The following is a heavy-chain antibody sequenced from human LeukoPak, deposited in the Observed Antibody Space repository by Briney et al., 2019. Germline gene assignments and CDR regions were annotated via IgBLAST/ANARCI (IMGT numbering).Heavy chain of an antibody. J-gene: IGHJ5*02. CDR1: GGFISSSSYY. D-gene: IGHD3-10*01. CDR3: ARHRMVRGVITYWFDP. Sequence: SETLSLTCTVSGGFISSSSYYWGWIRQPPGKGLEWIGSIYYSGSTYYNPSLKSRVTISVDTSKNQFSLKLSSVTAADTAVYYCARHRMVRGVITYWFDPWGQGTLVTVSS. CDR2: IYYSGST. V-gene: IGHV4-39*01.